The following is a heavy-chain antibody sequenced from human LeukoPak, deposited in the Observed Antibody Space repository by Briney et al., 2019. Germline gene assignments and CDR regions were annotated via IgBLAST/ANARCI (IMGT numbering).Heavy chain of an antibody. D-gene: IGHD4-11*01. Sequence: PGRSLRLSCAASGXTFSSCGMHWVRQAPGKGLEWVAVISYDGSNKYYAGSVKGRFTISRDNSKSTLYLQMNSLTAEDTAVYYCARVRPGSNYVDFDYWGQGTLVTVSS. CDR1: GXTFSSCG. CDR3: ARVRPGSNYVDFDY. V-gene: IGHV3-33*05. J-gene: IGHJ4*02. CDR2: ISYDGSNK.